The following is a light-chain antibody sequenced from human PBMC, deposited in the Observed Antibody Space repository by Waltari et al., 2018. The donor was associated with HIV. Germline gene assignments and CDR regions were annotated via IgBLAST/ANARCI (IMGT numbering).Light chain of an antibody. CDR1: SSNIGSNT. CDR2: RNN. V-gene: IGLV1-44*01. J-gene: IGLJ1*01. Sequence: QSVLTQPPSASGTPGQRVTISCSGSSSNIGSNTVNWYHQLPGTAPKLLIYRNNQRPSGVPDRFSGSKSGTSASLAISGLQSEDEADYYCAAWDDSLSAYVFGTGTKVTVL. CDR3: AAWDDSLSAYV.